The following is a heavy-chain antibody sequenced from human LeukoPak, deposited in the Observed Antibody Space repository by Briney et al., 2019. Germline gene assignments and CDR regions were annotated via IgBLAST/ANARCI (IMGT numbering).Heavy chain of an antibody. V-gene: IGHV4-38-2*02. Sequence: SETLSLICSVSRYSISSGYYWAWIRQPPGKGLEWIGSIYYSGSTYYNPSLECRVTISVDTSKNQFSLKLSSVTAADTAMYYCTRANGYGLIDYWGQGTLVTVSS. J-gene: IGHJ4*02. CDR1: RYSISSGYY. CDR2: IYYSGST. D-gene: IGHD3-10*01. CDR3: TRANGYGLIDY.